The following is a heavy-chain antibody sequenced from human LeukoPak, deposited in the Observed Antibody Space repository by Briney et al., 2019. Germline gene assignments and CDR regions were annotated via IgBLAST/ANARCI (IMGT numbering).Heavy chain of an antibody. J-gene: IGHJ4*02. CDR2: ISSSGSTI. D-gene: IGHD5-18*01. Sequence: GGSLRLSCAASGFTFSSYEMNWVRQAPGKGLEWVSYISSSGSTIYYADSVKGRFTISRDNAKNSLHLQMNSLRAEDTAVYYCASPRGLWPLGYWGQGTLVTVSS. CDR3: ASPRGLWPLGY. CDR1: GFTFSSYE. V-gene: IGHV3-48*03.